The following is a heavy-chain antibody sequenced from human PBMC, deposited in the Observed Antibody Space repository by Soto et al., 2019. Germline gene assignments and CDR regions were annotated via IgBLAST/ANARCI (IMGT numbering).Heavy chain of an antibody. V-gene: IGHV1-69*06. D-gene: IGHD2-2*01. Sequence: SVKVSCKASGGTFSSYAISWVRQAPGQGLEWMGGIIPIFGTANYAQKFQGRVTITADKSTSTAYMELSSLRSEDTAVYYCARDSIVVVPAAMGGSWFDPWGQGTLVTV. CDR2: IIPIFGTA. CDR3: ARDSIVVVPAAMGGSWFDP. CDR1: GGTFSSYA. J-gene: IGHJ5*02.